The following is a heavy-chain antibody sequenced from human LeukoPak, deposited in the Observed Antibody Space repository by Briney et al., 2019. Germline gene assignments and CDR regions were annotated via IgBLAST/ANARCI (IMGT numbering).Heavy chain of an antibody. V-gene: IGHV1-2*02. CDR1: GYTFTGYY. J-gene: IGHJ4*02. D-gene: IGHD6-19*01. CDR3: ARDALAVAPLDY. Sequence: ASVKVSCKASGYTFTGYYMHWVRQAPGQGLEWMGRINPNSGGTNYAQKFKGRVTMTADTSTSTAYMELRSLRSDDTAVYYCARDALAVAPLDYWGQGTLVTVSS. CDR2: INPNSGGT.